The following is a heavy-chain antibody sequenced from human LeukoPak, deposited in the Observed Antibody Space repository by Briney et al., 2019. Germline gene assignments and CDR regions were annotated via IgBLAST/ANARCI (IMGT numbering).Heavy chain of an antibody. CDR2: VSAYNGNT. CDR3: ARDAYSSSSGVYFDY. CDR1: GYTFTSYG. J-gene: IGHJ4*02. Sequence: GASVKVSCKASGYTFTSYGISWVRQAPGQGLEWMGWVSAYNGNTNYAQKLQGRVTMTTDTSTSTAYMELRSLRSDATAVYYCARDAYSSSSGVYFDYWGQGTLVTVSS. V-gene: IGHV1-18*01. D-gene: IGHD6-6*01.